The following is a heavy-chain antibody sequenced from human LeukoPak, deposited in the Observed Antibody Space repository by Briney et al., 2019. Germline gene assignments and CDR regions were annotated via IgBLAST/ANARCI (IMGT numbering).Heavy chain of an antibody. CDR1: GFTFSNAW. D-gene: IGHD3-22*01. Sequence: TGGSLRLSCAASGFTFSNAWMRWVRQASGKGLEWVGRIRSKANSYATTDVASVKGRFTISRDDSKNTAYLQMNSLKTEDTAVYYCTRPSYDSSVSGVVYWGQGTLVTVSS. CDR3: TRPSYDSSVSGVVY. J-gene: IGHJ4*02. V-gene: IGHV3-73*01. CDR2: IRSKANSYAT.